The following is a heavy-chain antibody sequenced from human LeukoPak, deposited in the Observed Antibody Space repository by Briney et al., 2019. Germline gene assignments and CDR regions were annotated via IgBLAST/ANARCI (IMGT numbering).Heavy chain of an antibody. V-gene: IGHV1-18*01. D-gene: IGHD3-9*01. CDR1: GYTFRNYG. Sequence: GASVKVSCKASGYTFRNYGISWVRQAPGQGLEWMGWITGRNGDTKYAQKLQGRVTMTTDTSTSTAYMELRSLTSDDTAVYYCARIRVPFGFLVTPSNYYNMDVWGKGTAVTVSS. CDR2: ITGRNGDT. J-gene: IGHJ6*03. CDR3: ARIRVPFGFLVTPSNYYNMDV.